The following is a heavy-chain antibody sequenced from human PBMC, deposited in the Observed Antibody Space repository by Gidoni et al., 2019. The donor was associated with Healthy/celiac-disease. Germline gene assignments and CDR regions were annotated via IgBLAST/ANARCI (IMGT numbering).Heavy chain of an antibody. CDR3: ARLGVTRGHYFDY. V-gene: IGHV4-39*01. J-gene: IGHJ4*02. CDR1: GGSISSSSYY. D-gene: IGHD2-21*02. CDR2: IYYSGST. Sequence: QLQLQESGPGLVKPSETLSLTCTVSGGSISSSSYYWGWIRQPPGKGLEWIGSIYYSGSTYYNPSLKSRVTISVDTSKNQFSLKLSSVTAADTAVYYCARLGVTRGHYFDYWGQGTLVTVSS.